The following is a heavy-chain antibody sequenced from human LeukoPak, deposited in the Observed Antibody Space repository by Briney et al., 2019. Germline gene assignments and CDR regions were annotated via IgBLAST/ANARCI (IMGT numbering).Heavy chain of an antibody. Sequence: GASVKVSCKASGYTFTSYYMHWVRQAPGQGLEWMGWINPNSGGTNYAQKFQGRVTMTRDTSISTAYMELSRLRSDDTAVYYCARDRGYSSSAGDYWGQGTLVTVSS. J-gene: IGHJ4*02. CDR2: INPNSGGT. CDR3: ARDRGYSSSAGDY. D-gene: IGHD6-13*01. CDR1: GYTFTSYY. V-gene: IGHV1-2*02.